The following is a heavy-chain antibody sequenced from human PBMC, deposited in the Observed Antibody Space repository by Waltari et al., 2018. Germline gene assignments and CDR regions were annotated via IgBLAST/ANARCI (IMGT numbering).Heavy chain of an antibody. J-gene: IGHJ3*02. CDR3: ATHPAYGGGHAFDI. CDR1: GYTFTAYQ. Sequence: EVQLVQSGAEVKKPGATVKISCKVSGYTFTAYQLHWVQQAPGKGLEWMGLVDPEDGETIYAEKFQGRVTITADTSTDTAYMELSSLRSEDTAVHYCATHPAYGGGHAFDIWGQGTMVTVSS. V-gene: IGHV1-69-2*01. CDR2: VDPEDGET. D-gene: IGHD2-21*01.